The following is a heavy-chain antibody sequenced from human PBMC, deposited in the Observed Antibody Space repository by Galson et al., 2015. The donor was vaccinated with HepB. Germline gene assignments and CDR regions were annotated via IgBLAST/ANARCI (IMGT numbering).Heavy chain of an antibody. CDR1: GGSISSSSYY. J-gene: IGHJ5*02. V-gene: IGHV4-39*01. CDR3: ARCRDGYNGWFDP. D-gene: IGHD5-24*01. CDR2: IYYSGST. Sequence: LSLTCTVSGGSISSSSYYWGWIRQPPGKGLEWIGSIYYSGSTYYNPSLKSRVTISVDTSKNQFSLRLSSVTAADTAVYYCARCRDGYNGWFDPWGQGTLVTVSS.